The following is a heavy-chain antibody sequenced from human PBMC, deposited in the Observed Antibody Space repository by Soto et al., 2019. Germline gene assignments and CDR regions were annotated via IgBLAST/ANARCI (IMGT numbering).Heavy chain of an antibody. CDR1: GGSISSGDYY. Sequence: SETLSLTCTVSGGSISSGDYYWSWIRQPPGKGLEWIGYIYYSGSTYYNPSLKSRVTISVDTSKNQFSLKLSSVTAADTAVYYCERDTRIQAAVNWGQGTLVTVSS. J-gene: IGHJ4*02. CDR2: IYYSGST. V-gene: IGHV4-30-4*01. CDR3: ERDTRIQAAVN. D-gene: IGHD2-2*01.